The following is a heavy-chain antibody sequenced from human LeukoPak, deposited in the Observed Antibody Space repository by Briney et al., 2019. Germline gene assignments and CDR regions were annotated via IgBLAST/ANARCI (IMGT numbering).Heavy chain of an antibody. CDR3: ARDPAGSGPYYYYYYMDV. Sequence: SGGSLRLSCAASEFTFDDYAMHWVRQAPGKGLEWVSGISWNSGSIGYADSVKGRFTISRDNAKNSLYLQMNSLRAEDTAVYYCARDPAGSGPYYYYYYMDVWGKGTTVTVSS. CDR1: EFTFDDYA. D-gene: IGHD3-10*01. CDR2: ISWNSGSI. J-gene: IGHJ6*03. V-gene: IGHV3-9*01.